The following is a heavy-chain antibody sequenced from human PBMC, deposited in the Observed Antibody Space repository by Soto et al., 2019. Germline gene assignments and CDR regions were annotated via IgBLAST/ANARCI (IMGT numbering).Heavy chain of an antibody. J-gene: IGHJ4*02. Sequence: GGSLRLSCAASGFTFSSYAMHWVRQAPGKGLEWVAVISYDGSNKYYADSVKGRFTISRDNSKNTLYLQMNSLRAEDTAVYYCARDGRSIAVAGFDYWGQGTLVTVSS. CDR2: ISYDGSNK. V-gene: IGHV3-30-3*01. CDR1: GFTFSSYA. CDR3: ARDGRSIAVAGFDY. D-gene: IGHD6-19*01.